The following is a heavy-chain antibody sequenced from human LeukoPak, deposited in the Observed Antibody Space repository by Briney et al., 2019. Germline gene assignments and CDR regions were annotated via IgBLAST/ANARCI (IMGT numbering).Heavy chain of an antibody. J-gene: IGHJ4*02. Sequence: PGGSLRLSCAASGFTVSSNYMNWVRQAPGKGLEWVSVICGGGNIYYADSVKGRFTISRDNSKNTLYLQMNSLRAEDTAVYYCARGAGYNYPYYFDYWGQGTLVTVSS. CDR2: ICGGGNI. CDR3: ARGAGYNYPYYFDY. V-gene: IGHV3-53*01. D-gene: IGHD5-24*01. CDR1: GFTVSSNY.